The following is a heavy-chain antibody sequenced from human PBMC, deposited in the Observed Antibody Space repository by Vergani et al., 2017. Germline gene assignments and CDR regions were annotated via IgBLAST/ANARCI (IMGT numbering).Heavy chain of an antibody. CDR3: TGDRNYDIRTGSTSHFDH. V-gene: IGHV3-49*03. J-gene: IGHJ4*02. CDR1: GFTFGDDA. CDR2: IRTKSQGETT. Sequence: EVHLVESGGELVQPGRPLRLSCTASGFTFGDDAISWFRQAPGKGPEWVAFIRTKSQGETTEYAASVKVRFFISRNDSKGVAYLQMNSLRTEVTAVYFCTGDRNYDIRTGSTSHFDHWGPGTLVTVSS. D-gene: IGHD3-9*01.